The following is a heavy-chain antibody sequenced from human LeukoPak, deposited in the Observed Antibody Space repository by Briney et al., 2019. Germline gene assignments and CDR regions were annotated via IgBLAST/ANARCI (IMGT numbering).Heavy chain of an antibody. J-gene: IGHJ4*02. CDR3: AREYYGSGSSLDW. D-gene: IGHD3-10*01. V-gene: IGHV4-59*12. Sequence: SETLSLTCTVSGGSISSYYWSWIRRPPGKGLEWIGYIYYSGSTNYNPSLKSRVIISVDMSKSQFSLKLSSVTAADTAVYYCAREYYGSGSSLDWWGQGTLVTVSS. CDR2: IYYSGST. CDR1: GGSISSYY.